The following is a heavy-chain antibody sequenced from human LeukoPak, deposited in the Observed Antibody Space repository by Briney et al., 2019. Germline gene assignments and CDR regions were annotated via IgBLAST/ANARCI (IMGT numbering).Heavy chain of an antibody. CDR1: GGSFSGYY. Sequence: PSETLSLTCAVYGGSFSGYYWSWIRRPPGKGLEWIGEINHSGSTNYNPSLKSRVTLSVDTSKNQFSLKLSSVTAADTAVYYCAIGHYWGQGTLVTVSS. V-gene: IGHV4-34*01. CDR3: AIGHY. CDR2: INHSGST. J-gene: IGHJ4*02.